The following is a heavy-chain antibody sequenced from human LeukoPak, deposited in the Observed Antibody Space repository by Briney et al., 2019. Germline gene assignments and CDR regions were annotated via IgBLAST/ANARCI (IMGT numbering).Heavy chain of an antibody. V-gene: IGHV3-53*04. J-gene: IGHJ3*02. D-gene: IGHD2-15*01. CDR3: ARMVAYAFDI. CDR1: EFTVNIHS. Sequence: GESLRLSCVASEFTVNIHSMTWVRQAPGMGLEWVSVIHSVGSPYYSDSVKGRFTISRHNSQNTVYLQMKSLRAEDTALYYCARMVAYAFDIWGQGTMVTVSS. CDR2: IHSVGSP.